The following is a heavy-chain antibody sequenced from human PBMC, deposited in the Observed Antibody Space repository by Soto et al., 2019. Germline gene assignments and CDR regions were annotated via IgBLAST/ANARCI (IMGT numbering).Heavy chain of an antibody. Sequence: GGSLRLSCAASGFTFSSYGMHWVRQAPGKGLEWVAVISYDGSNKYYADSVKGRFTISRDNSKNTLYLQMNSLRAEDTAVYYCAKDQHYYDSSGSEDYWGQGTLVTVSS. CDR1: GFTFSSYG. D-gene: IGHD3-22*01. CDR3: AKDQHYYDSSGSEDY. CDR2: ISYDGSNK. V-gene: IGHV3-30*18. J-gene: IGHJ4*02.